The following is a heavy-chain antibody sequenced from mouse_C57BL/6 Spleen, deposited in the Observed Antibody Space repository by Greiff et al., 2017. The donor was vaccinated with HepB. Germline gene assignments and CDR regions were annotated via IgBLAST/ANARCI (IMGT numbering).Heavy chain of an antibody. V-gene: IGHV5-4*03. Sequence: EVKLVESGGGLVKPGGSLKLSCAASGFTFSSYAMSWVRQTPEKRLEWVATISDGGSYTYYPDNVKGRFTISRDNAKNNLYLQMSHLKSEDTAMYYCASPDSSGYFYAMDYWGQGTSVTVSS. J-gene: IGHJ4*01. CDR1: GFTFSSYA. D-gene: IGHD3-2*02. CDR3: ASPDSSGYFYAMDY. CDR2: ISDGGSYT.